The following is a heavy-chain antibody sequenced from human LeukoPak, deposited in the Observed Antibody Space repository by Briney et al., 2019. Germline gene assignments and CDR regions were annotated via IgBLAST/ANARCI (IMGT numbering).Heavy chain of an antibody. Sequence: VASVKVSCKASGHTFTDYYMHWVRQAPGQGPEWMGWINPNSGRTNYAEKFQGRVTMTSATSISTVYMELNRLASDDTAVYYCARDRRYYDSSGYFVWGQGTMVTVSS. D-gene: IGHD3-22*01. CDR2: INPNSGRT. CDR3: ARDRRYYDSSGYFV. J-gene: IGHJ3*01. V-gene: IGHV1-2*02. CDR1: GHTFTDYY.